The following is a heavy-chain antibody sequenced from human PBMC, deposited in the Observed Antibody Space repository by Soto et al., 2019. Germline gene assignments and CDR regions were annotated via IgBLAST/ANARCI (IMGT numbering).Heavy chain of an antibody. CDR3: ARGKEDIVVVVAAHDAFDI. CDR2: ISAYNGNT. D-gene: IGHD2-15*01. CDR1: GYAFTSYG. J-gene: IGHJ3*02. V-gene: IGHV1-18*01. Sequence: QVQLVQSGAEVKKPRASVKVSCKASGYAFTSYGISWVRQAPGQGLEWMGWISAYNGNTNYAQKLQGRVTMTTDTSTSTAYMELRSLRSDDTAVYYCARGKEDIVVVVAAHDAFDIWGQGTMVTVSS.